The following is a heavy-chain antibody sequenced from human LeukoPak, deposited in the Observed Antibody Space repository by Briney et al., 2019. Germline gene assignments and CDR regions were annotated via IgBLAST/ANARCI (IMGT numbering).Heavy chain of an antibody. V-gene: IGHV4-61*02. CDR1: GGSISSGSYY. D-gene: IGHD6-19*01. J-gene: IGHJ4*02. CDR2: IYTSGST. Sequence: SETLSLTCTVSGGSISSGSYYWSWIRQPAGEGLEWIGRIYTSGSTNYNPSLKSRVTISVDTSKNQFSLKLSSVTAADTAVYYCARGGVVQYSSGQGIPFDYWGQGTLVTVSS. CDR3: ARGGVVQYSSGQGIPFDY.